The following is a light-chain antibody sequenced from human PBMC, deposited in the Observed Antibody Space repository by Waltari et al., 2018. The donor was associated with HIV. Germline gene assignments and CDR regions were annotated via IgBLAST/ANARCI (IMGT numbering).Light chain of an antibody. J-gene: IGLJ1*01. Sequence: QSALTQPASVSGSPGQSITISCTGTNSDLGAYNYVSWYQQHPGKAPKLLIYEVSNRPSGVSNRFSGSKSGTTASLTISGLQAEDEADYYCSSYTGTSTLYVFGPGT. CDR3: SSYTGTSTLYV. CDR2: EVS. CDR1: NSDLGAYNY. V-gene: IGLV2-14*01.